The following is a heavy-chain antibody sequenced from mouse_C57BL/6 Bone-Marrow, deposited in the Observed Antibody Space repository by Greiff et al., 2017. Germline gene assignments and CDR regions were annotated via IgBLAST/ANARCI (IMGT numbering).Heavy chain of an antibody. CDR1: GFTFSDFY. CDR2: SRNKANDYTT. CDR3: ARGWALYYAMDY. D-gene: IGHD2-3*01. J-gene: IGHJ4*01. V-gene: IGHV7-1*01. Sequence: EVKLMESGGGLVQSGRSLRLSCATSGFTFSDFYMEWVRQAPGKGLEWIAASRNKANDYTTEYSASVKGRFIVSRDTSQSILYLQMNALRAEDTAIYYCARGWALYYAMDYWGQGTSVTVSS.